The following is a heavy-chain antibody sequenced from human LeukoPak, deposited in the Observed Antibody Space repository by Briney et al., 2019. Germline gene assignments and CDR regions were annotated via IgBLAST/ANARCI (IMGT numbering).Heavy chain of an antibody. Sequence: PGGSLRLSCAASGFTFSTHSMIWVRQAPGKGREWVSSISSSSSYIYYADSVKGRFTISRDNAKNSLYLQMNSLRAEDTAVYYCATGHSGSKRSYFYYMDVWGKGTTVTVSS. CDR2: ISSSSSYI. V-gene: IGHV3-21*01. D-gene: IGHD5-12*01. CDR1: GFTFSTHS. CDR3: ATGHSGSKRSYFYYMDV. J-gene: IGHJ6*03.